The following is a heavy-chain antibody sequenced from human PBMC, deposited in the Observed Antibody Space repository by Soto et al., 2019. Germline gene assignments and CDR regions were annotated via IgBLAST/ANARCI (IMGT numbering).Heavy chain of an antibody. D-gene: IGHD6-19*01. CDR2: ISANGGTT. J-gene: IGHJ4*02. Sequence: PGGSLRLSCEASGFTFTTYAMAWVRQAPGQGLEWVSGISANGGTTYYADSVKGRFTISRDNSKNTLYLQMNSLRAEDTAVYYCARIRGYFSGWSCFDYWGQGTLVTVSS. CDR3: ARIRGYFSGWSCFDY. V-gene: IGHV3-23*01. CDR1: GFTFTTYA.